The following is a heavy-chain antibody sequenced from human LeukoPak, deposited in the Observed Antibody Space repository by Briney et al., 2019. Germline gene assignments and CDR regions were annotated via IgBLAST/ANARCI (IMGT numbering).Heavy chain of an antibody. Sequence: PAETLSLTCGMSNGTFSSFYWTWIRQTPEKGLEWIGEINHRGVSNYNPSLKSRATISVDTSKKQFSLRLISVTAADTAVYFCTRRVIYYYSSGTSFDYYYYMDVWDKGPQSQSP. CDR3: TRRVIYYYSSGTSFDYYYYMDV. CDR1: NGTFSSFY. D-gene: IGHD3-10*01. CDR2: INHRGVS. J-gene: IGHJ6*03. V-gene: IGHV4-34*01.